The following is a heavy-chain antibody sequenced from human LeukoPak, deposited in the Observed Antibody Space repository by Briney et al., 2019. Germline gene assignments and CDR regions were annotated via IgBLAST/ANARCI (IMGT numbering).Heavy chain of an antibody. CDR2: ISYDGSNK. CDR1: GFTFSSYG. Sequence: PGGSLRLSCAASGFTFSSYGMHWVRQAPGKGLEWVAVISYDGSNKYYADSVKGRFTISRDNSKNTLYLQMNSLRAEDTAVYYCASLQGNYYFDYWGQGTLVTVSS. V-gene: IGHV3-30*03. J-gene: IGHJ4*02. CDR3: ASLQGNYYFDY. D-gene: IGHD5-24*01.